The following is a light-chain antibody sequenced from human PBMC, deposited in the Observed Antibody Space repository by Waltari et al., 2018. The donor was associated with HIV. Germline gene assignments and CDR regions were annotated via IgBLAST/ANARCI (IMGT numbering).Light chain of an antibody. CDR3: CSYAGTYTWV. CDR1: STDIGDYNY. J-gene: IGLJ2*01. V-gene: IGLV2-11*01. CDR2: HVS. Sequence: QSALTQPPSVSGSPGQSVTISCRGSSTDIGDYNYVSWYQQHPGQVPKLVIFHVSQPPAGLPDRVSGSKSVNTASLTISGLQAEDEADYYGCSYAGTYTWVFGGGTRLTVL.